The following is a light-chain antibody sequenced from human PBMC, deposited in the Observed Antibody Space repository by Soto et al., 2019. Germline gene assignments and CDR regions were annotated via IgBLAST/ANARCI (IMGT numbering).Light chain of an antibody. CDR1: QSVSGN. J-gene: IGKJ1*01. Sequence: IVMTQSPATVSASPGERVTLSYRASQSVSGNVAWYHQKPGQPPRLLVYGASTTATDIPARFFGSGSETDFTLTITRLQSEDFGTYYCQQFNSWPRTFGQGTKVDIK. CDR2: GAS. V-gene: IGKV3-15*01. CDR3: QQFNSWPRT.